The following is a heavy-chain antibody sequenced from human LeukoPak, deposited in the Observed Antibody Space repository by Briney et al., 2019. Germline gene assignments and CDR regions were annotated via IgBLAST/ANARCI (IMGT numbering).Heavy chain of an antibody. Sequence: PSETLSLTCAVYGGSFSVYYWSCIRRPPGKGLEWSGEINHSGSTNYNRSLKSRVAISVDTSKNQFSLKLSSVTAADTAVYYCARGVYIAAAQYGYWGQGTLVTVSS. CDR2: INHSGST. CDR1: GGSFSVYY. D-gene: IGHD6-13*01. CDR3: ARGVYIAAAQYGY. V-gene: IGHV4-34*01. J-gene: IGHJ4*02.